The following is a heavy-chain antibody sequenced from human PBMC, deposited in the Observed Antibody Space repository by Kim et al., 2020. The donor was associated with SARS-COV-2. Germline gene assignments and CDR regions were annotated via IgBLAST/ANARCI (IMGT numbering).Heavy chain of an antibody. J-gene: IGHJ4*02. CDR3: ARLIWNLGSDY. V-gene: IGHV1-2*02. D-gene: IGHD1-7*01. Sequence: TNYAQKFQGRVTMTRDTSISTAYMELSRLRSDDTAVYYCARLIWNLGSDYWGQGTLVTVSS. CDR2: T.